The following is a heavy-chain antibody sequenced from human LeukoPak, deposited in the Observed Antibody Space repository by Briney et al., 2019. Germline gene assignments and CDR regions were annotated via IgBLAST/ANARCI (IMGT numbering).Heavy chain of an antibody. Sequence: GGSLRLSCAASGFTFSSYSMSWVRQAPGKGLEWVSYISSTSGNIFYADAVKGRFTISRDNAKNSMYLQMNSLRDEDTAVYYCARDVSPRYWGQGTLVTVSS. J-gene: IGHJ4*02. CDR2: ISSTSGNI. CDR1: GFTFSSYS. D-gene: IGHD5/OR15-5a*01. CDR3: ARDVSPRY. V-gene: IGHV3-48*02.